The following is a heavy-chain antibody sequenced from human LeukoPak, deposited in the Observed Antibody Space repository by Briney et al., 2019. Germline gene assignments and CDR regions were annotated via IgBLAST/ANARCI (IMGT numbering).Heavy chain of an antibody. CDR1: GGSFRRSA. D-gene: IGHD4-11*01. V-gene: IGHV1-69*05. CDR3: TKTSQSPVTPGAFDI. J-gene: IGHJ3*02. CDR2: IIPMFGTP. Sequence: SVKVSCKASGGSFRRSAISWVRQTPGQGLEWMGGIIPMFGTPNYAQKFRGRVSMTTEESTSTAYMELSSLTSEDTAVYYCTKTSQSPVTPGAFDIWGQGTMVTVPS.